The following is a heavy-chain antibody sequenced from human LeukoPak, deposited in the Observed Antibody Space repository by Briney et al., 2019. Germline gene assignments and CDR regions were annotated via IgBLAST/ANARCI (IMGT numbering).Heavy chain of an antibody. CDR1: GFTFSSYA. CDR2: ISGSGGST. J-gene: IGHJ6*02. Sequence: GGSLRLSCAASGFTFSSYAMSWVRQAPGKGLEWVSAISGSGGSTYYADSVKGRFTISRDNSKNTLYLQMNSLRAEDTAVYYCARDKCGGDCYQYYYYGMDVWGQGTTVTVSS. CDR3: ARDKCGGDCYQYYYYGMDV. D-gene: IGHD2-21*02. V-gene: IGHV3-23*01.